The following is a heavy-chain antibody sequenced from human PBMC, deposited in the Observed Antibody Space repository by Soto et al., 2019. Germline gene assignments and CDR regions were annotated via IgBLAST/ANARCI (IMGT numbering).Heavy chain of an antibody. CDR2: ISYDGSNK. V-gene: IGHV3-30-3*01. CDR3: AREGRWLQFASFDY. J-gene: IGHJ4*02. Sequence: LRLSCAASGFTFSSYAMHWVRQAPGKGLEWVAVISYDGSNKYYADSVKGRFTISRDNSKNTLYLQMNSLRAEDTAVYYCAREGRWLQFASFDYWGQGTLVTVSS. CDR1: GFTFSSYA. D-gene: IGHD5-12*01.